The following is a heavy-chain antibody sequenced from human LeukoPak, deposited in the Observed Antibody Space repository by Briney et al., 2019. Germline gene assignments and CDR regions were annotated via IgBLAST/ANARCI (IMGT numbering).Heavy chain of an antibody. Sequence: SVKVSCKASGGTFSSYAISWVRQAPGQGLEWMGGIIPIFGTANYAQKFQGRVTITTDESTSTAYMELSSLRSEDTAVYYCAREGSGYRSGGSCYSHWYFDLWGRGTLVTVSS. V-gene: IGHV1-69*05. CDR2: IIPIFGTA. J-gene: IGHJ2*01. D-gene: IGHD2-15*01. CDR3: AREGSGYRSGGSCYSHWYFDL. CDR1: GGTFSSYA.